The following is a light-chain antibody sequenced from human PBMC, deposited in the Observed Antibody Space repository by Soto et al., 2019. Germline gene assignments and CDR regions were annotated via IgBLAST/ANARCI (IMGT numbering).Light chain of an antibody. CDR1: QSVSSY. CDR3: QQRSNWPRSIT. V-gene: IGKV3-11*01. J-gene: IGKJ5*01. CDR2: DAS. Sequence: EIVMTQSPATLSVSPGERATLSCRASQSVSSYLAWYQQKPGQAPRLLIYDASNRATGIPARFSGTGSGSDFTLTISSLEPEDFAVYYCQQRSNWPRSITFGQGTRLEI.